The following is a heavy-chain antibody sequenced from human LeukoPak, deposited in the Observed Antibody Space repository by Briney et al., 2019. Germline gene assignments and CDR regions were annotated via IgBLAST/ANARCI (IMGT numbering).Heavy chain of an antibody. V-gene: IGHV1-69*13. CDR3: VRDLGYSSGWYQEYY. J-gene: IGHJ4*02. CDR1: GGTFSSYA. D-gene: IGHD6-19*01. CDR2: IIPIFGTA. Sequence: ASVKVSCKASGGTFSSYAISWVRQAPGQGLEWMGGIIPIFGTANYAQKFQGRVTITADESTSTAYMELSSLRSEDTAVYYCVRDLGYSSGWYQEYYWGQGTLVTVSS.